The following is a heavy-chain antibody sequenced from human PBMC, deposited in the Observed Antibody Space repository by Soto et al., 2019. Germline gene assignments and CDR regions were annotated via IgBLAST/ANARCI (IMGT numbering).Heavy chain of an antibody. D-gene: IGHD3-9*01. V-gene: IGHV4-39*07. Sequence: SETLSLTCTVSGGSISSSSYFWGWIRQPPGKGLEWIGSIYYSGGTYYNPSLKSRVTISLDRSKNQFSLKLSSVTAADTAVYYCVGHYDILNEGYFDYWGQGTLVTVSS. CDR2: IYYSGGT. CDR1: GGSISSSSYF. CDR3: VGHYDILNEGYFDY. J-gene: IGHJ4*02.